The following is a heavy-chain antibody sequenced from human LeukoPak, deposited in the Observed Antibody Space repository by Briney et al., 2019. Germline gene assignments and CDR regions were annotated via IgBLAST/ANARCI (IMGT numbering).Heavy chain of an antibody. CDR2: ISYDGSNK. D-gene: IGHD3-3*01. J-gene: IGHJ4*02. Sequence: PGGSLRLSCAASGFTFSSYAMHWVRQAPGKGLEWVAVISYDGSNKYYADSVKGRFTISRDNSKNTLYLQMNSLRAEDTAVYYCARDDDFWSGYSPGDWGQGTLVTVSS. CDR3: ARDDDFWSGYSPGD. CDR1: GFTFSSYA. V-gene: IGHV3-30-3*01.